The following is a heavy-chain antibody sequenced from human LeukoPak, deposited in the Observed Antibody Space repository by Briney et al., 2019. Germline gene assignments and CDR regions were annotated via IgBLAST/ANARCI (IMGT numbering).Heavy chain of an antibody. Sequence: SETLSLTCAVYGGSFSGYYWSWIRQPPGKGLEWIGEINHSGSTNYNPSLKSRVTISVDTSKNQFSPKLSSVTAADTAVYYCARGRSGMDVWGKGTTVTVSS. J-gene: IGHJ6*04. CDR3: ARGRSGMDV. V-gene: IGHV4-34*01. CDR1: GGSFSGYY. CDR2: INHSGST.